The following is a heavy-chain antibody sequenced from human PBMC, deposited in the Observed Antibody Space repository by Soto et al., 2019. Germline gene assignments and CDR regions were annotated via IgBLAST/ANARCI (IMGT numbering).Heavy chain of an antibody. J-gene: IGHJ5*02. CDR3: AKAGIAARTNWFDP. CDR1: GFTFSSYG. CDR2: ISYDGSNK. Sequence: VGSLRLSCAASGFTFSSYGMHWVRQAPGKGLEWVAVISYDGSNKYYADSVKGRFTISRDNSKNTLYLQLNSLRAEDTAVYYCAKAGIAARTNWFDPWGQGTLVTVSS. D-gene: IGHD6-6*01. V-gene: IGHV3-30*18.